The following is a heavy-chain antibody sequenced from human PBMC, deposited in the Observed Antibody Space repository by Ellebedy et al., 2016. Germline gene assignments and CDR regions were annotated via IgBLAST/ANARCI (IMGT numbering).Heavy chain of an antibody. CDR2: ISAYNGNT. CDR3: ARPGYSGYDYGYGMDV. D-gene: IGHD5-12*01. V-gene: IGHV1-18*01. CDR1: GYTFTSYG. Sequence: ASVKVSCXASGYTFTSYGISWVRQAPGQGLEWMGWISAYNGNTNYAQKLQGRVTMTTDTSTSTAYMELRSLRSDDTAVYYCARPGYSGYDYGYGMDVWGQGTTVTVSS. J-gene: IGHJ6*02.